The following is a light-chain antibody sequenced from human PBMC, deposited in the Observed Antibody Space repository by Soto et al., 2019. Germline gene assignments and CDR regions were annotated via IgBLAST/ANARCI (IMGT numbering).Light chain of an antibody. Sequence: QSVLTQPASVSGSPGQAITISCTGTSSDVGAYRHVSWHQQYPGKAPKLMIYDVSDRPSGVSYRFSGSKSGNTASLTISGLQAEEEADYYCSAYKTSRSYIFGSGTKVTV. CDR2: DVS. V-gene: IGLV2-14*01. J-gene: IGLJ1*01. CDR3: SAYKTSRSYI. CDR1: SSDVGAYRH.